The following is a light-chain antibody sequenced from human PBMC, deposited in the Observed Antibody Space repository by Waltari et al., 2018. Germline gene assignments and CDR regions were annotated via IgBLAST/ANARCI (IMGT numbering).Light chain of an antibody. Sequence: DIVMTQSPDSLAVSLGERATINCKSSQSGLSKNKTYLAWFQQKPGQPPKLLISWASTRESGVPDPFSGGGSVSDFTLTISSLQAEDVAVYFCHQYYSAPLTFGGGTKVGI. CDR3: HQYYSAPLT. CDR1: QSGLSKNKTY. J-gene: IGKJ4*01. CDR2: WAS. V-gene: IGKV4-1*01.